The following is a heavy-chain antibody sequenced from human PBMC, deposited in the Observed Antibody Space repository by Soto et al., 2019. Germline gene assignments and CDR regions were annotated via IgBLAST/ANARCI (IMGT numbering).Heavy chain of an antibody. V-gene: IGHV3-21*01. D-gene: IGHD3-10*01. CDR3: ARGFGDWYYFDY. CDR2: ISSSSSYI. J-gene: IGHJ4*02. CDR1: GFTFSSYS. Sequence: EVQLVESGGGLVKPGGSLRLSCAASGFTFSSYSMNWVRQAPGKGLEWVSSISSSSSYIYYADSVKGRFTISRDNAKNSLYLQMNSLRAEDTAVYYCARGFGDWYYFDYWGQGTLVTVSS.